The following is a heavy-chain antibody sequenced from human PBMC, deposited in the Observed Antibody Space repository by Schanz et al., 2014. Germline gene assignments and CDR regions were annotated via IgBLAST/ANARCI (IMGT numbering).Heavy chain of an antibody. CDR2: TYSGGST. J-gene: IGHJ4*02. CDR1: GFSFSTHW. V-gene: IGHV3-66*01. D-gene: IGHD6-19*01. CDR3: AKDLISGWSGFDY. Sequence: VQLVESGGGLVQPGGSVRLSCGASGFSFSTHWMAWVRQAPGKGLEWVSITYSGGSTYYADSVKGRFTISRDNSKNTLYLLMNSLRAEDTAVYYCAKDLISGWSGFDYWGQGTLVTVSS.